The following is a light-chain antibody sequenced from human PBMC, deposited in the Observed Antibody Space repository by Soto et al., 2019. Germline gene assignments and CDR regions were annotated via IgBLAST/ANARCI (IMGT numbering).Light chain of an antibody. J-gene: IGKJ5*01. CDR2: GAS. Sequence: EIVLTQSPATLSLSPGERATLSCRASQSVGSYLAWYQQKPGQAPRLLISGASNRATGIPARFSGSGSGTDFTLTISSLEPEDFAVYYCQQRSNWPTITFGQGTRLEIK. V-gene: IGKV3-11*01. CDR1: QSVGSY. CDR3: QQRSNWPTIT.